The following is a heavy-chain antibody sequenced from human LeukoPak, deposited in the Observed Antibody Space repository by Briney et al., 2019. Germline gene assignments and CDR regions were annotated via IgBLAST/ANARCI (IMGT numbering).Heavy chain of an antibody. V-gene: IGHV3-73*01. D-gene: IGHD2-21*02. Sequence: GGSLILSCAASGFSFSGSAMHWVRQASGKGLEWVGRIRSKANSYATEYAASVEGRFTISRDDSKNTAYLQMNSLKTEDTAVYYCTGLLGDSVSNFDYWGQGTLVTVSS. CDR2: IRSKANSYAT. J-gene: IGHJ4*02. CDR3: TGLLGDSVSNFDY. CDR1: GFSFSGSA.